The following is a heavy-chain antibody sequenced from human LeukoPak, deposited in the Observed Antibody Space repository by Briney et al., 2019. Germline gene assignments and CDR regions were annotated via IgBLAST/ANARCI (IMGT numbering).Heavy chain of an antibody. CDR1: GGSISNYY. CDR3: VRHRGVYTSGWSNWFDP. D-gene: IGHD6-19*01. CDR2: IHYSGST. V-gene: IGHV4-59*08. Sequence: SETLSLTCTVPGGSISNYYWSWIRRPPGKGLEWIGYIHYSGSTNYIPSLKSRVTISVDTSKNQFSLKLNSVTAADTAVYYCVRHRGVYTSGWSNWFDPWGQGTLVTVSS. J-gene: IGHJ5*02.